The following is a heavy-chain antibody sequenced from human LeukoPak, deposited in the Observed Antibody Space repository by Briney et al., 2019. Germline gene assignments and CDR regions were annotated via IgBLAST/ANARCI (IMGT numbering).Heavy chain of an antibody. CDR1: GGSFSGYY. V-gene: IGHV4-34*01. CDR2: MYYSGST. Sequence: PSETLSLTCAVYGGSFSGYYWSWIRQPPGKGLEWIGSMYYSGSTYYNPSLKSRVTISVDTSKNQFSLKLSSVTAADTAMYYCAREYDRDGPSSDAFDIWGQGTMVTVSS. CDR3: AREYDRDGPSSDAFDI. J-gene: IGHJ3*02. D-gene: IGHD5-24*01.